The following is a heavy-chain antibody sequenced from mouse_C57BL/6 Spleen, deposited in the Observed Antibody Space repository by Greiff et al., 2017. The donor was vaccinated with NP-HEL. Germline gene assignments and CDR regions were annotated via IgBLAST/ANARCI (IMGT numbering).Heavy chain of an antibody. CDR2: ISGGGGNT. CDR3: ARGLGNYVNYAMDY. CDR1: GFTFSSYT. V-gene: IGHV5-9*01. Sequence: EVHLVESGGGLVKPGGSLKLSCAASGFTFSSYTMSWVRQTPEKRLEWVATISGGGGNTYYPDSVKGRFTISRDNAKNTLYLQMSSLRAEDTALDYCARGLGNYVNYAMDYWGQGTSVTVSS. J-gene: IGHJ4*01. D-gene: IGHD2-1*01.